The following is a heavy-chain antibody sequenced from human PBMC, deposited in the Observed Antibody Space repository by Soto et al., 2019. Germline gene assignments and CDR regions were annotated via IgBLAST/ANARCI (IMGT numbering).Heavy chain of an antibody. CDR1: GFTFSSHW. J-gene: IGHJ4*02. CDR3: ARDRSSITGTAGDY. Sequence: GGSLRLSCAASGFTFSSHWMHWVRQTPGKGLVWVSRIKGDGSSLSYADSVKGRFTISRGNAKSTLYLQMNALSAEDTALYYSARDRSSITGTAGDYWGQGTLVTVSS. D-gene: IGHD1-7*01. V-gene: IGHV3-74*01. CDR2: IKGDGSSL.